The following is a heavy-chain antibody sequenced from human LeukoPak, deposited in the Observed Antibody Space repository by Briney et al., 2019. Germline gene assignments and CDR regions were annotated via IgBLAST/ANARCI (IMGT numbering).Heavy chain of an antibody. CDR3: ARRGLGVVSNWFDP. V-gene: IGHV4-30-4*01. Sequence: PSQTLSLTCTVSGGSISSGDYYWSWIRQPPGKGLEWIGYIYYSGSTYYNPSLKSRVTISVDTSKNQLSLKLSSVTAADTAVYYCARRGLGVVSNWFDPWGQGTLVTVSS. D-gene: IGHD3-3*01. J-gene: IGHJ5*02. CDR2: IYYSGST. CDR1: GGSISSGDYY.